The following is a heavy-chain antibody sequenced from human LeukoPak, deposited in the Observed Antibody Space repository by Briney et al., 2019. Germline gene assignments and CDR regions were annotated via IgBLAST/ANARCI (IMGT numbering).Heavy chain of an antibody. CDR3: AKYSSSSLTSYADY. D-gene: IGHD6-6*01. CDR1: GFTFSSYA. J-gene: IGHJ4*02. CDR2: ISGSGGST. Sequence: PGGSLRLSCAASGFTFSSYAMSWVRQAPGKGLEWVSAISGSGGSTYYADSVKGRFTISRDNSKNTLYPQMNSLRAEDTAVYYCAKYSSSSLTSYADYWGQGTLVTVSS. V-gene: IGHV3-23*01.